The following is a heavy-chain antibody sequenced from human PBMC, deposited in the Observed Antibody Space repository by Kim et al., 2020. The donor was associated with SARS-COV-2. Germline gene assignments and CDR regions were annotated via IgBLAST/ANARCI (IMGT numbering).Heavy chain of an antibody. CDR1: GFTFSSYA. CDR2: ISGSGGST. Sequence: GGSLRLSCAASGFTFSSYAMSWVRQAPGKGLEWVSDISGSGGSTYYADSVKGRFTISRDNSKNTLYLQMNSLRAEDTAVYYCAKGANARYFDWLSIPDWFDPWGQGTLVTASS. D-gene: IGHD3-9*01. CDR3: AKGANARYFDWLSIPDWFDP. V-gene: IGHV3-23*01. J-gene: IGHJ5*02.